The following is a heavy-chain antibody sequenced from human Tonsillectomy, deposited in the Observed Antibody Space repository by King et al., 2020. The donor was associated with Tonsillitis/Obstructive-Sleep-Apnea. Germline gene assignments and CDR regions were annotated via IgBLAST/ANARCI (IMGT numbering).Heavy chain of an antibody. CDR3: ARGSGDGYNSYDY. J-gene: IGHJ4*02. Sequence: VQLVQSGGGLVKPGGSLRLSCAASGFTFSSYSMNWVRQAPGKGLEWVSSISSSSSYIYYADSVKGRFTISRDNAKNSLYLQMNSLRAEDTAVYYCARGSGDGYNSYDYWGQGPLVTVSS. D-gene: IGHD5-24*01. CDR2: ISSSSSYI. V-gene: IGHV3-21*01. CDR1: GFTFSSYS.